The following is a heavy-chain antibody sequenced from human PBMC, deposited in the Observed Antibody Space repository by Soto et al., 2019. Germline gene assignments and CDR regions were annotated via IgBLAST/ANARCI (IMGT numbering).Heavy chain of an antibody. J-gene: IGHJ4*02. D-gene: IGHD4-17*01. CDR3: ARALNLNYGDFDY. CDR2: INPNSGGT. CDR1: GYTFTGYY. V-gene: IGHV1-2*04. Sequence: ASVKVSCKASGYTFTGYYMHWVRQAPGQGLEWMGWINPNSGGTNYAQKFQGWVTMTRDTSISTAYMELSRLRSDDTAVYYCARALNLNYGDFDYWGQGTLVTVSS.